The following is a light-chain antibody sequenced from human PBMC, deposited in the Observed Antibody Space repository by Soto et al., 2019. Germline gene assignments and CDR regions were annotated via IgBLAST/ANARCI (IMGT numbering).Light chain of an antibody. CDR2: DAS. Sequence: DIQMPQSPSSLSASLGDRFTITCQASQNINNYLNWYQPKPGRAPKVLIYDASNLEAGVPSRFRGSGSGTDFTFTISRMEPDDFATYYCQQDNSYPWTFGQGTKVDIK. CDR3: QQDNSYPWT. V-gene: IGKV1-33*01. CDR1: QNINNY. J-gene: IGKJ1*01.